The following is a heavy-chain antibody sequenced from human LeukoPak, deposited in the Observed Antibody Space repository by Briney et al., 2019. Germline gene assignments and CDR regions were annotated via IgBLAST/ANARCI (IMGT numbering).Heavy chain of an antibody. Sequence: GRSLRLSCAASGFTFSSYGMHWVRQAPGKGLEWVAVIWYDGSNKYYADSVKGRFTISRDNSKNTLYLQMNSLRAEDTAVYYCAGGYCSSTSCYKYYYYYMDVWGKGTTVTVSS. CDR1: GFTFSSYG. CDR3: AGGYCSSTSCYKYYYYYMDV. V-gene: IGHV3-33*01. D-gene: IGHD2-2*02. CDR2: IWYDGSNK. J-gene: IGHJ6*03.